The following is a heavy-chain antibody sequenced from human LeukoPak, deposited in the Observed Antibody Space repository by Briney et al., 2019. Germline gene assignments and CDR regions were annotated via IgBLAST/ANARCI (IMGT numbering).Heavy chain of an antibody. CDR1: GYTFTGYY. J-gene: IGHJ5*02. CDR2: INPNSGGT. Sequence: ASVKVSCRASGYTFTGYYMHWVRQAPGQGLEWMGWINPNSGGTNYAQKFQGRVTMTRDTSISTAYMGLSRLRSDDTAVYYCARVGVEMASHGWFDPWGQGTLVTVSS. D-gene: IGHD5-24*01. V-gene: IGHV1-2*02. CDR3: ARVGVEMASHGWFDP.